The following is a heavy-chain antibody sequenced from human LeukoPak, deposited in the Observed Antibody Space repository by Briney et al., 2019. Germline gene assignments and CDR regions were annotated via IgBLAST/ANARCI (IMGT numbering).Heavy chain of an antibody. CDR3: ARQGSYYFIDY. Sequence: KGGESLNISCKGSGYSFTSYWISWVRQTPGKGLEWMGRIDPSDSYTNYSPSFQGHVTISADESISTAYLQWSSLKASDTAMYYCARQGSYYFIDYWGQGTLVTVSS. V-gene: IGHV5-10-1*01. J-gene: IGHJ4*02. CDR1: GYSFTSYW. CDR2: IDPSDSYT. D-gene: IGHD1-26*01.